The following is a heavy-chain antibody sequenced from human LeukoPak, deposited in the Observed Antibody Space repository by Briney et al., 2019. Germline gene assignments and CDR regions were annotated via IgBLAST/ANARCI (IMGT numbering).Heavy chain of an antibody. V-gene: IGHV1-2*02. CDR3: ARVLLRFLEWSSGLDY. J-gene: IGHJ4*02. CDR2: INPNSGGT. Sequence: ASVKVSCKASGYTFTSYYMHWVRQAPGQGLEWMGWINPNSGGTNYAQKFQGRVTMTRDTSISTAYMELSRLRSDDTAVYYCARVLLRFLEWSSGLDYWGQGTLVTVSS. D-gene: IGHD3-3*01. CDR1: GYTFTSYY.